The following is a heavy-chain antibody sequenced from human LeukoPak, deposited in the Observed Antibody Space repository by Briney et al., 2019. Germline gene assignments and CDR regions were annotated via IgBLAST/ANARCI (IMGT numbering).Heavy chain of an antibody. CDR3: ARGGRYGDYRNWFDP. CDR1: GFTFDDYG. Sequence: GGSLRLSCAASGFTFDDYGMSWVRQVPGKGLEGVSGITWNGDNTVYADSVKGRFTVSRDNAKNSLYLQMNSLRAEDTALYYCARGGRYGDYRNWFDPWGQGTLVTVSS. CDR2: ITWNGDNT. D-gene: IGHD4-17*01. J-gene: IGHJ5*02. V-gene: IGHV3-20*04.